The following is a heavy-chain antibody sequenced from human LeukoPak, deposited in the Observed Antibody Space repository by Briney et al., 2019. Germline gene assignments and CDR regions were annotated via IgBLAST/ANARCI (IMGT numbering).Heavy chain of an antibody. CDR2: FDPEDNET. CDR1: GDSLNELS. J-gene: IGHJ1*01. Sequence: ASVKVSCKASGDSLNELSMHWVRQAPGKGLEWMGNFDPEDNETIYAQKLQGRVTMTEDTSTDTAYMELRSLRSDDTAVYYCATRPSHYDNNEGRFHYWGQGTLVIVSS. CDR3: ATRPSHYDNNEGRFHY. V-gene: IGHV1-24*01. D-gene: IGHD3-16*01.